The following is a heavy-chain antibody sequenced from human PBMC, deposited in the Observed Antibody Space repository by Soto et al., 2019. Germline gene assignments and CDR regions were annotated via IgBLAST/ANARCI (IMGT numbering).Heavy chain of an antibody. D-gene: IGHD3-10*01. J-gene: IGHJ6*02. V-gene: IGHV3-23*01. Sequence: XGSLRLSCSAAGFTFSSYAMSWVRQAPGKGLEWVSAISGSGGSTYYADSVKGRFTISRDNSKNTLYLQMNSLRAEDTAVYYCAKGFGVRMDVWGQGATVTVSS. CDR1: GFTFSSYA. CDR3: AKGFGVRMDV. CDR2: ISGSGGST.